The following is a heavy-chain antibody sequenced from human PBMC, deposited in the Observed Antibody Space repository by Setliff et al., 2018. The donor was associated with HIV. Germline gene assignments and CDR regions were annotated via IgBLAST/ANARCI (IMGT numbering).Heavy chain of an antibody. CDR2: INPNGGSR. J-gene: IGHJ4*02. CDR3: AGRYSSTWYYFDY. D-gene: IGHD6-13*01. Sequence: ASVKVSCKASGYTFSRYYMHWVRQAPGQGLEWMGRINPNGGSRSYAQKFQGRVTMTRNTSITTAYMELSSLKSEDTAVYYCAGRYSSTWYYFDYWGQGTLVTVSS. V-gene: IGHV1-46*01. CDR1: GYTFSRYY.